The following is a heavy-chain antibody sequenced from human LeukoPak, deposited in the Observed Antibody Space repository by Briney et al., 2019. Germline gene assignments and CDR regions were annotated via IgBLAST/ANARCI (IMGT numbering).Heavy chain of an antibody. CDR2: ISGSGGST. D-gene: IGHD3-10*01. Sequence: GSLRLSCAASGFTFSSYAMSWVRQAPGKGLEWVSAISGSGGSTYYADSVKGRFTISRDNSKNTLYLQMNSLRAEDTAVYYCAKDPYYYGSGSPDYWGQGTLVTVSS. V-gene: IGHV3-23*01. J-gene: IGHJ4*02. CDR3: AKDPYYYGSGSPDY. CDR1: GFTFSSYA.